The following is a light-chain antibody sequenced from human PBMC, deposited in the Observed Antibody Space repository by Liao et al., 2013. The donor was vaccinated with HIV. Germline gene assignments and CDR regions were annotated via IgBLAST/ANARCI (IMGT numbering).Light chain of an antibody. CDR1: KLGDTY. CDR3: QAWDSSTAV. J-gene: IGLJ1*01. CDR2: QDN. V-gene: IGLV3-1*01. Sequence: SYELTQPPSVSVSPGQTVSITCSGDKLGDTYTWQKSGQSPVLVIYQDNKRPSGIPERFSGSNSGNTATLTISGTQAMDEADYYCQAWDSSTAVFGTGTKVTVL.